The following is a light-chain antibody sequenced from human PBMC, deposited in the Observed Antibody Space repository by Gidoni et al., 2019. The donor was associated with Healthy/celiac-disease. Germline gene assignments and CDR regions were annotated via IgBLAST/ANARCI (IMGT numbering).Light chain of an antibody. CDR2: LGS. CDR1: QSLLHSNGYNY. V-gene: IGKV2-28*01. Sequence: IVMTQSPLSLPFTPGEPASISCRSSQSLLHSNGYNYLDWYLQKPGQSPQLLIYLGSNRASGVPDRFSGSGSGTDFTLKISRVEAEDVGVYYCMQALQTPRYTFGQGTKLEIK. J-gene: IGKJ2*01. CDR3: MQALQTPRYT.